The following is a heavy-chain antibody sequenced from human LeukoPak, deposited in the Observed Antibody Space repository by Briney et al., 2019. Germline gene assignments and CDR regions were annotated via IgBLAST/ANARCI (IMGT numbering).Heavy chain of an antibody. V-gene: IGHV4-4*07. D-gene: IGHD6-19*01. CDR2: IYTSGST. J-gene: IGHJ5*02. CDR3: AREDSSGWAHNWFDP. CDR1: GGSISSYY. Sequence: PSETLSLTCAVYGGSISSYYWSWIRQPAGKGLEWIGRIYTSGSTNYNPSLKSRVTMSVDTSKTQFSLKLSSVTAADTAVYYCAREDSSGWAHNWFDPWGQGTLVTVSS.